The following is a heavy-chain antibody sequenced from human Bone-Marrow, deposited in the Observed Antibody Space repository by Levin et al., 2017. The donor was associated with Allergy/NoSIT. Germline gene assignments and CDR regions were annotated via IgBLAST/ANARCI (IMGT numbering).Heavy chain of an antibody. V-gene: IGHV3-23*01. J-gene: IGHJ4*02. CDR2: ISGSGTIT. CDR3: AKGGLAVAGYYCDG. D-gene: IGHD6-19*01. Sequence: GESLKISCAASGFTFSSYAMSWVRQAPGKGLEWVSSISGSGTITHYAESVKGRFTISRDISKNMLHLQMNSLRAEDTAISFCAKGGLAVAGYYCDGWGQGTLVTVSS. CDR1: GFTFSSYA.